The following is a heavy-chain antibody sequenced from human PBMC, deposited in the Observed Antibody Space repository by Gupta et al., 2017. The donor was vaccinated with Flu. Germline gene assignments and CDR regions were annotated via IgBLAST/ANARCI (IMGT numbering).Heavy chain of an antibody. J-gene: IGHJ3*01. V-gene: IGHV3-33*01. D-gene: IGHD3-10*01. Sequence: WFDGSNDNYAESVRGRFTISRDNSQNTLYLQMDSLRDEDTAVYYCARVVLRGDALDFWGQGALVTVSS. CDR2: WFDGSND. CDR3: ARVVLRGDALDF.